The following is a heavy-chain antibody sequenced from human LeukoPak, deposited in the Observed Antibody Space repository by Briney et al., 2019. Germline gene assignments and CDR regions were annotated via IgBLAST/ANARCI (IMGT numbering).Heavy chain of an antibody. CDR1: GFTFRSLW. Sequence: PGGSLRLSCAASGFTFRSLWMTWVRQAPGKGLEWVANIREDGSEKYYVDSVNGRFTISRDNAKNSLSLQMNSLRAEDMGVYYCARGRGIGAWGQGTMVTVSS. J-gene: IGHJ6*02. CDR3: ARGRGIGA. V-gene: IGHV3-7*01. CDR2: IREDGSEK.